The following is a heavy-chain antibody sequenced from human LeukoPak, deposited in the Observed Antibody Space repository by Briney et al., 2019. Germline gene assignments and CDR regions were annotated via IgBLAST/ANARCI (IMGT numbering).Heavy chain of an antibody. J-gene: IGHJ4*02. D-gene: IGHD1-26*01. CDR3: ARGRHFRSRSPGVDY. Sequence: SETLSLTCTVSGGSISSYYWSWIRQPPGKGLEWIGYIYYSGSTNYNPSLKSRVTISVDTSKNQFSLKLSSVTAADTAVYYCARGRHFRSRSPGVDYWGQGTLVTVSS. CDR2: IYYSGST. V-gene: IGHV4-59*12. CDR1: GGSISSYY.